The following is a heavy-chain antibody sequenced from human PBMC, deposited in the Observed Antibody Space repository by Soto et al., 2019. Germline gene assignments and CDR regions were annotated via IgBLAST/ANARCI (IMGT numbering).Heavy chain of an antibody. V-gene: IGHV3-9*01. CDR3: ATKGSSPDSLFDY. J-gene: IGHJ4*02. CDR2: ISWNSGSI. D-gene: IGHD1-26*01. CDR1: GFTFDDYA. Sequence: EVQLVESGGGLVQPGRSLRLSCAASGFTFDDYAMHWVRQAPGKGLEWVSGISWNSGSIGYADSVKGRFTISRDNAKNSLYLQMNSLRAEDTALYYCATKGSSPDSLFDYWGQGTLVTVSS.